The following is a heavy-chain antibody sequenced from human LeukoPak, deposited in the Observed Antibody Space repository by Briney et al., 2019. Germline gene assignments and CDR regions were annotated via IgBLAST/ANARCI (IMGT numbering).Heavy chain of an antibody. V-gene: IGHV4-59*01. D-gene: IGHD2-21*01. CDR2: IYYSGST. CDR3: ARDKMGGGAEF. CDR1: GGSISSYY. Sequence: SETLSLTCTVSGGSISSYYWSWIRQPPGKGLEWIGCIYYSGSTNYNPSLKSRVTISVDTSKNQFSLKLSSVTAADTAVYYCARDKMGGGAEFWGQGTLVTVSS. J-gene: IGHJ4*02.